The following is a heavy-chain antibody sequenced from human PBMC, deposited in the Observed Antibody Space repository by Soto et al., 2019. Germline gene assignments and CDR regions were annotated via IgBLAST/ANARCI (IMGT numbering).Heavy chain of an antibody. V-gene: IGHV1-2*02. CDR1: GYTFIDYY. Sequence: QVQLVQSGAEVKKPGASVKVSCKASGYTFIDYYIHWVRQAPGQGLEWMGWISPRSGGTNYAQKFQGRVTITSDTSIATAYMELTSLTSDDTAVYFCTKKAGGPFPFAPWGQGTRVTVSS. CDR2: ISPRSGGT. D-gene: IGHD3-10*01. J-gene: IGHJ5*02. CDR3: TKKAGGPFPFAP.